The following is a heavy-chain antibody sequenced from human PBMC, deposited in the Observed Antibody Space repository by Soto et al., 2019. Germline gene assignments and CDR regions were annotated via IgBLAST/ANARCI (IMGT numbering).Heavy chain of an antibody. CDR1: GFTFRNYA. CDR2: ITNSGGT. V-gene: IGHV3-23*01. J-gene: IGHJ4*02. Sequence: GGSLRLSCAASGFTFRNYAMTWVRQAPGKGLEWVSSITNSGGTFYTDSVKGRFTISRDDSKSTLYLQMNSLRAEDTAVYYCAKAPTRIQLLGLDYWGQGTLVTVSS. CDR3: AKAPTRIQLLGLDY. D-gene: IGHD5-18*01.